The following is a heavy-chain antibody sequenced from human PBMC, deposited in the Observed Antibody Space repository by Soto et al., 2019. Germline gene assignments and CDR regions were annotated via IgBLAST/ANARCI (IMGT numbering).Heavy chain of an antibody. D-gene: IGHD6-6*01. Sequence: GASMKVSCKASGGTFSSYTITWVRQAPGQGLEWIGGITPIFGTANYAQKFQGRVTITADELRSTAYMELSSLRSEDTAVYYCAREGLEYSTSGYNWFDPWGQGTLVTVSS. CDR3: AREGLEYSTSGYNWFDP. CDR2: ITPIFGTA. V-gene: IGHV1-69*13. CDR1: GGTFSSYT. J-gene: IGHJ5*02.